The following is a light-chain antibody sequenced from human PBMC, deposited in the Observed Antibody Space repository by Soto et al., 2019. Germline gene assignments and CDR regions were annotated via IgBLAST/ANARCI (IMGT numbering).Light chain of an antibody. CDR3: QKYNSAPPT. Sequence: DIQMIQALSSLSASVGDRVTITFRASQGISNYLAWYQQKPGKVPKLLIYAASTLQSGVPSRFSGSGSGTDFTLTISSLQPEDVATYYCQKYNSAPPTFGQGTRWIS. J-gene: IGKJ1*01. CDR1: QGISNY. V-gene: IGKV1-27*01. CDR2: AAS.